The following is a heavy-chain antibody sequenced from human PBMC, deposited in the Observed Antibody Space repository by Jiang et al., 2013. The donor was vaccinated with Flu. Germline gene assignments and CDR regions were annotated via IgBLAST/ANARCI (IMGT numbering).Heavy chain of an antibody. CDR1: GYTFTSHG. CDR2: ISLYNGNT. J-gene: IGHJ4*02. Sequence: GAEVKKPGASVKVSCKASGYTFTSHGINWVRQAPGQGLEWMGWISLYNGNTIYAQKFQGRVTMTTDASTSTAYMELRSLRSDDTAVYYCARISGGAPVYYFDFWGQGARGHRLL. CDR3: ARISGGAPVYYFDF. D-gene: IGHD2-8*02. V-gene: IGHV1-18*01.